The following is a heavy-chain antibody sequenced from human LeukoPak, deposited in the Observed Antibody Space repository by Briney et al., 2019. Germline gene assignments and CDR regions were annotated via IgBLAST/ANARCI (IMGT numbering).Heavy chain of an antibody. CDR1: GFTFSSYA. J-gene: IGHJ5*02. CDR3: AKDERPDRRTYYYDSSGYSRDPWFDP. Sequence: GGSLRLSCAASGFTFSSYAMSWVRQAPGKGLEWVSAISGSGGSTYYADSVKGRFTISRDNSKNTLYLQMNSLRAEDTAVYYRAKDERPDRRTYYYDSSGYSRDPWFDPWGQGTLVTVSS. D-gene: IGHD3-22*01. CDR2: ISGSGGST. V-gene: IGHV3-23*01.